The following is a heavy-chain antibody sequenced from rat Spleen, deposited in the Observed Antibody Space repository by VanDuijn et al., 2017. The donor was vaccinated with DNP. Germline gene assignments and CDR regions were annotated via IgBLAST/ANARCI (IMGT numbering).Heavy chain of an antibody. J-gene: IGHJ1*01. CDR1: GFSLTSNG. D-gene: IGHD1-4*01. Sequence: QVQLEESGPGLMQPSETLSLTCTVSGFSLTSNGVGWVRQPLGKGLVWMGTIWAGGSTNYNSAVQSRLSISRDTTKSQVFLKMNSLQPEDTGTYYCARQLPGYWYFDFWGPGTMVTVSS. CDR3: ARQLPGYWYFDF. CDR2: IWAGGST. V-gene: IGHV2-72*01.